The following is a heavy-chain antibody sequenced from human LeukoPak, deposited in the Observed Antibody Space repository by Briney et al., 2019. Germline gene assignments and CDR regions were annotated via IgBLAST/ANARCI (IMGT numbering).Heavy chain of an antibody. V-gene: IGHV3-23*01. J-gene: IGHJ5*02. D-gene: IGHD6-19*01. Sequence: GGSLRLSCAASGFTFSSYAMSSVPQAPGKGLEWVSAISGSGGSTYSADSLKGRFTISRDNSKNTLYLQMNSLRAEDTAVYYCAKVKGSAVAGTGARFDPWGQGTLVTVSS. CDR2: ISGSGGST. CDR1: GFTFSSYA. CDR3: AKVKGSAVAGTGARFDP.